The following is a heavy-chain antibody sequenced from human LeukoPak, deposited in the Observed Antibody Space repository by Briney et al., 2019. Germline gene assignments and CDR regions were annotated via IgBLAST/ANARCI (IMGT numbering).Heavy chain of an antibody. CDR2: INHSGST. CDR3: ATTARYSSRVFDY. V-gene: IGHV4-34*01. CDR1: GGSFSGYY. J-gene: IGHJ4*02. Sequence: PSETLSLTCAVYGGSFSGYYWSWIRQPPGKGLEWIGEINHSGSTNYNPSLKSRVTISVDTSKNQFSLKLSSVTAADTAVYYCATTARYSSRVFDYWGQGTLVTVSS. D-gene: IGHD6-13*01.